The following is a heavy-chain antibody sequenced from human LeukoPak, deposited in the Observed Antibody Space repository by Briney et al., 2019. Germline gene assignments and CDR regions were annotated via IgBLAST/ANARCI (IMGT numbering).Heavy chain of an antibody. CDR2: INHSGST. J-gene: IGHJ5*02. V-gene: IGHV4-34*01. Sequence: SETLSLTCAVYGGSFGGYYWSWIRQPPGKGLEWIGEINHSGSTNYNPSLKSRVTISVDTSKNQFSLKLSSVTAADTAVYYCARRTRAVAGNNWFDPWGQGTLVTVSS. CDR1: GGSFGGYY. CDR3: ARRTRAVAGNNWFDP. D-gene: IGHD6-19*01.